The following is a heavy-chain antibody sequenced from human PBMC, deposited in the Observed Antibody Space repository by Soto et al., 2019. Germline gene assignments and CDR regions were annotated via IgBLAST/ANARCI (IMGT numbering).Heavy chain of an antibody. Sequence: QVQLVESGGGVVQPGRCLRLSCAASGFTFSSYGMHWVRQAPGKGLEWVAVISDDGSNKYYADSVKGRFTISRDNSKNTLYLQMNSRRAEDTAVYYCAKDKLAVAVAAPFDYWGQGTMVTVSS. CDR1: GFTFSSYG. CDR3: AKDKLAVAVAAPFDY. CDR2: ISDDGSNK. J-gene: IGHJ4*02. D-gene: IGHD6-19*01. V-gene: IGHV3-30*18.